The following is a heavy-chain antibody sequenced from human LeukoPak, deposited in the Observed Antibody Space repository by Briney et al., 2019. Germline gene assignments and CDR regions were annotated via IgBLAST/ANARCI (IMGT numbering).Heavy chain of an antibody. CDR1: GYTFTGHY. CDR2: INPNTGGT. J-gene: IGHJ5*02. D-gene: IGHD2-2*01. V-gene: IGHV1-2*06. Sequence: ASVKVSCKASGYTFTGHYMHWVGQAPGQGLEWMGRINPNTGGTNYAQKFQGRVTMTRDTSISTAYMELNSLRSDDTAVYYCARGYCSNTSCIDWFDPWGQGTLVIVSS. CDR3: ARGYCSNTSCIDWFDP.